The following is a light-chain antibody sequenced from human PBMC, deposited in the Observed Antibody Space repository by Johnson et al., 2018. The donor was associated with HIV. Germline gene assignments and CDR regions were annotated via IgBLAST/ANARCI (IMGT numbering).Light chain of an antibody. Sequence: QSVLTQPPSVSAAPGQKVTISCSGSSSNIGNNYVSWYQHLPGAAPKLLIYDNNKRPSGIPDRFSGSKSGTSATLGITGLQTGDEADYYCGRWDSSLSAYVCGTGTKVTVL. CDR3: GRWDSSLSAYV. CDR2: DNN. J-gene: IGLJ1*01. CDR1: SSNIGNNY. V-gene: IGLV1-51*01.